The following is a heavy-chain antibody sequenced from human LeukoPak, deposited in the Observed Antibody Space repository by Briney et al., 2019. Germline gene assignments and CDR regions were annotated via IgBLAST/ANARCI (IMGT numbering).Heavy chain of an antibody. D-gene: IGHD2-15*01. CDR3: ARRLLGYCSGGSCYSGYFQH. V-gene: IGHV4-34*01. J-gene: IGHJ1*01. Sequence: PSETLSLTCAVYGGSFSDYYWNWIRQPPGKGLEWIGEINHSGSTTYNPSLKSRVTISVDTSKNQFSLKLSSVTAADTAMYYCARRLLGYCSGGSCYSGYFQHWGQGTLVTVSS. CDR2: INHSGST. CDR1: GGSFSDYY.